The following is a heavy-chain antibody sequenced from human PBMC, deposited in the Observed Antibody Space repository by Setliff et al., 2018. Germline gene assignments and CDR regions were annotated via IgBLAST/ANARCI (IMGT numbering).Heavy chain of an antibody. CDR3: ARKGISALSGAFDM. J-gene: IGHJ3*02. D-gene: IGHD1-26*01. CDR2: IYTSGST. CDR1: GGSISNYY. Sequence: NPSETLSLTCTVSGGSISNYYWSWIRQPAGKGLEWIGRIYTSGSTNYNPSLKSRVTMSVDTSKNQFSPKLSSVTAADTAVYYCARKGISALSGAFDMWGQGTMVTVSS. V-gene: IGHV4-4*07.